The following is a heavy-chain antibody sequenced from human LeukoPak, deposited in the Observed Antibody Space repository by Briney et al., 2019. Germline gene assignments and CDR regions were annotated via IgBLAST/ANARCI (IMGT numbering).Heavy chain of an antibody. CDR1: GGSISSYY. Sequence: SETLSLTCTVSGGSISSYYWSWIRQPPGKGLEWIGYIYYSGSTNYNPSLKSRVTISVDTSKNQFSLKLSSVTAADTAVYYCAGLTHGFFDYWGQGTLVTVSS. CDR2: IYYSGST. D-gene: IGHD3-10*01. CDR3: AGLTHGFFDY. J-gene: IGHJ4*02. V-gene: IGHV4-59*08.